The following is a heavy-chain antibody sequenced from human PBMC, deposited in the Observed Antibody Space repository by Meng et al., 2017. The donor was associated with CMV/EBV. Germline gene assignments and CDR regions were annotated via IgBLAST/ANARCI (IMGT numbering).Heavy chain of an antibody. CDR2: IYWDDDK. V-gene: IGHV2-5*02. CDR1: GFSLSTSGVG. D-gene: IGHD6-13*01. Sequence: QIPLKESGPTLLKPTQTLTLTCTFSGFSLSTSGVGVGWIRQPPGKALEWLALIYWDDDKRYSPSLKSRLTITKDTSKNQVVLTMTNMDPVDTATYYCAHKGRRMAAAGINWFDPWGQGTLVTVSS. J-gene: IGHJ5*02. CDR3: AHKGRRMAAAGINWFDP.